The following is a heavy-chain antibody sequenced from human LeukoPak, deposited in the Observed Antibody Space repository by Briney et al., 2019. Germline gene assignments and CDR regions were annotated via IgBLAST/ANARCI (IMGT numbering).Heavy chain of an antibody. CDR3: ARGGEDIVLMVYAIPLTPFDY. D-gene: IGHD2-8*01. Sequence: PGWSLRLSCAASGFTFSDYYMSWSRQAPGKGLEWVSYISSSGSTIYYADSVKGRFTISRDNAKNSLYLQMNSLRAEDTAVYYCARGGEDIVLMVYAIPLTPFDYWGQGTLVTVSS. CDR1: GFTFSDYY. CDR2: ISSSGSTI. J-gene: IGHJ4*02. V-gene: IGHV3-11*01.